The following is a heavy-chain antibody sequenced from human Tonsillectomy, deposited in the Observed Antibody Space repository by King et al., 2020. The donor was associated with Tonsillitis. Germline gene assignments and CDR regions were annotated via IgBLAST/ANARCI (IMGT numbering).Heavy chain of an antibody. CDR1: RFTFNNYW. J-gene: IGHJ4*02. Sequence: VQLVESGGGLVQPGGSLRLSCAASRFTFNNYWMSWVGQAPGKGLEWVANIKQDGSEKYYVESVKGRFTISRDNAKNSMYLQMNSLRAEDTAVYYCARDRVLLWFGESYFDYWGQGTLVTVSS. CDR3: ARDRVLLWFGESYFDY. V-gene: IGHV3-7*01. CDR2: IKQDGSEK. D-gene: IGHD3-10*01.